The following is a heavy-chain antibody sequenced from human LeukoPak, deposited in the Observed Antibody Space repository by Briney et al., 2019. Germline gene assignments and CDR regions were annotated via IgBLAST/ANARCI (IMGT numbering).Heavy chain of an antibody. V-gene: IGHV3-64*01. J-gene: IGHJ3*02. Sequence: TGGSLRLSRAASGFTFSHYAMHWARQAPGKGLEYVSAISSNGGSTYYANSVKGRFTISRDNSKNTLYLQMGSLRAEDMGVYYCARDSITVSVGAFDIWGQGTMVIVSS. CDR1: GFTFSHYA. CDR2: ISSNGGST. D-gene: IGHD2-2*01. CDR3: ARDSITVSVGAFDI.